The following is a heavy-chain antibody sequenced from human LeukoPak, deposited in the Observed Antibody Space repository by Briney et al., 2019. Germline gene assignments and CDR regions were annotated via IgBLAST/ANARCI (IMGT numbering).Heavy chain of an antibody. CDR2: IIPILGIA. Sequence: ASVKVSCKASGGTFSSYAISWVRQAPGQGLEWMGRIIPILGIANYAQKFQGRVTITADRSTSTAYMELSSLRPEDTAVYYCARDPIVVVVAATSNWFDPWGQGTLVTVSS. CDR3: ARDPIVVVVAATSNWFDP. V-gene: IGHV1-69*04. CDR1: GGTFSSYA. J-gene: IGHJ5*02. D-gene: IGHD2-15*01.